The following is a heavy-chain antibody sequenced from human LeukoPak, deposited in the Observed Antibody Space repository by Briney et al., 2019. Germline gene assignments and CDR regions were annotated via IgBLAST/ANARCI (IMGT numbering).Heavy chain of an antibody. V-gene: IGHV4-34*01. CDR2: INHSGST. CDR3: ARPAGYDNWFDP. Sequence: SGTLSLTCAVYGGSFSGYYWSWIRQPPGKGLEWIGEINHSGSTNYNPSLKSRVTISVDTSKNQFSLKLSSVTAADTAVYYCARPAGYDNWFDPWGQGTLVTVSS. CDR1: GGSFSGYY. D-gene: IGHD2-15*01. J-gene: IGHJ5*02.